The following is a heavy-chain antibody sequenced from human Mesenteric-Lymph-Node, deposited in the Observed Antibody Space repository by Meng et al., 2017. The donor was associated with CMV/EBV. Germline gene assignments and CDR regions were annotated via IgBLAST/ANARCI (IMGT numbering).Heavy chain of an antibody. Sequence: GESLKISCAASGFTFSSYGMHWVRQAPGKGLEWVAFIRYDGSNKYYADSVKGRFTISRDNSKNTLYLQMNSLRAEDTAVYYCARGLDRGYWGQGTLVTVSS. J-gene: IGHJ4*02. CDR1: GFTFSSYG. V-gene: IGHV3-30*02. D-gene: IGHD3-10*01. CDR3: ARGLDRGY. CDR2: IRYDGSNK.